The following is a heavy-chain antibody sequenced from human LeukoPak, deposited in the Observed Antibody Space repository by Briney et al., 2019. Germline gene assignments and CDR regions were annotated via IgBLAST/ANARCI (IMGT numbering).Heavy chain of an antibody. CDR2: TYTSGST. J-gene: IGHJ4*02. V-gene: IGHV4-59*10. CDR3: ASGGSDDY. Sequence: PSETLSLTCAVYGGSFSGYYWSWIRQPAGKGLEWIGRTYTSGSTNYNPSLKSRVTMSVDTSKNQFSLKLSSVTAADTAVYYCASGGSDDYWGQGTLVTVSS. CDR1: GGSFSGYY. D-gene: IGHD2-15*01.